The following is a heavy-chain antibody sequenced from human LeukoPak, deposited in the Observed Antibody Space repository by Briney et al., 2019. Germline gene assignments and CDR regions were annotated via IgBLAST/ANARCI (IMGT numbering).Heavy chain of an antibody. V-gene: IGHV4-59*01. CDR2: IYYSGST. CDR1: GGSISSYY. J-gene: IGHJ4*02. CDR3: ARGLGYFDY. D-gene: IGHD3-22*01. Sequence: SETLSLTCTVSGGSISSYYWSWIRQPPGKGLEWIGYIYYSGSTNYNPSLKSRVTISVDTSKNQFSLKLSSVAAADTAVYYCARGLGYFDYWGQGTLVTVSS.